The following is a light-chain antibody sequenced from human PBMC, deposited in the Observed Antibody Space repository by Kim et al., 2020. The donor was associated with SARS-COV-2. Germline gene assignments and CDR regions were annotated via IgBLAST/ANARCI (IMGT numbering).Light chain of an antibody. CDR1: QSIRNY. V-gene: IGKV1-39*01. Sequence: SASVGDRVTITCRASQSIRNYVNWYQQKPGKAPKLLMDGASRLQSGVPSRFSGSGSGTDFTLTISSLQPEDFVTYYCQQSHSPLFAFGQGTKLEI. J-gene: IGKJ2*01. CDR2: GAS. CDR3: QQSHSPLFA.